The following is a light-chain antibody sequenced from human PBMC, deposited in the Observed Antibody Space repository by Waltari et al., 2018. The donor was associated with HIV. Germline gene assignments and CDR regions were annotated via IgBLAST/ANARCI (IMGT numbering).Light chain of an antibody. Sequence: QSALTQPASVSGSPGQSITISCTGTSSDVGGYNYVSWYQQHPGKAPKLMIYDVSKRPSGVSNRFSGLQAEDEADYYCSSYTSSSTPVVFGGGTKLTVL. V-gene: IGLV2-14*01. CDR2: DVS. CDR3: SSYTSSSTPVV. J-gene: IGLJ2*01. CDR1: SSDVGGYNY.